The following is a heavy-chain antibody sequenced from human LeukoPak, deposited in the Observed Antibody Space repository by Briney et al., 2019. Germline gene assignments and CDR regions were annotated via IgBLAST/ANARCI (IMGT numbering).Heavy chain of an antibody. Sequence: PWASVKVSCKASGYTFTGYYMHWVRQAPGQGLEWMGWMNPNSGNTGYAQKFQGRVTMTRNTSISTAYMELSSLRSEDTAVYYCARVSSSSWSNGDFDYWGQGTLVTVSS. J-gene: IGHJ4*02. CDR3: ARVSSSSWSNGDFDY. V-gene: IGHV1-8*02. CDR2: MNPNSGNT. CDR1: GYTFTGYY. D-gene: IGHD6-13*01.